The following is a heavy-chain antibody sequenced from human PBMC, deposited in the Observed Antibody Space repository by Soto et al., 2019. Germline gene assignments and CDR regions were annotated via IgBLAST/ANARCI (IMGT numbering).Heavy chain of an antibody. CDR1: GGSISSGGYY. Sequence: NPSETLSLTCTVSGGSISSGGYYWSWIRQHPGKGLEWIGYIYYSGSTYYNPSLKSRVTISVDTSKNQFSLKLSSVTAADTAVYYCAREPTGYCSGGSCYYFDPWGQGTLVTVSS. J-gene: IGHJ5*02. V-gene: IGHV4-31*03. CDR3: AREPTGYCSGGSCYYFDP. D-gene: IGHD2-15*01. CDR2: IYYSGST.